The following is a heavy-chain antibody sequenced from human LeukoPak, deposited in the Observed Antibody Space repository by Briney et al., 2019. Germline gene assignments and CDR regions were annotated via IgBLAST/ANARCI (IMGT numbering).Heavy chain of an antibody. J-gene: IGHJ6*03. D-gene: IGHD3-10*01. CDR2: INPNSGGT. CDR1: GYTFTGYY. V-gene: IGHV1-2*02. Sequence: ASVKVSCKASGYTFTGYYMHWVRQAPGQGLEWMGWINPNSGGTNHAQKFQGRVTMTRDTSISTAYMELSRLRSDDTAVYYCARGGRDYGSGSYYTPYYYYYMDVWGKGTTVTISS. CDR3: ARGGRDYGSGSYYTPYYYYYMDV.